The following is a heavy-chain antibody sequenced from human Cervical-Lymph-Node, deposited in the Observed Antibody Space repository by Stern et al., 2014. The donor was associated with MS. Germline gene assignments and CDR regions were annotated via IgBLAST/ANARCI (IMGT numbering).Heavy chain of an antibody. CDR3: ARGYTTSSGRPDY. D-gene: IGHD6-6*01. CDR1: GGSTSSYY. V-gene: IGHV4-59*08. Sequence: QLQLQESGPGLVKPSETLSLTCTVSGGSTSSYYWSWIRQPPGKGLEWIGYISSSGGTKYNPSLKSRATISVAPSKTQFPLTLSSVTAADTAVYYCARGYTTSSGRPDYWGQGTLVTVSS. J-gene: IGHJ4*02. CDR2: ISSSGGT.